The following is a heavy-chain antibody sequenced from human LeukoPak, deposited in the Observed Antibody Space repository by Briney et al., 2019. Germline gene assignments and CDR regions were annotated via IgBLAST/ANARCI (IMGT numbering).Heavy chain of an antibody. CDR2: INHSGST. CDR1: GGSFSGYY. V-gene: IGHV4-34*01. CDR3: ARSGTTPRYDIYYYYYYMDV. Sequence: PSETLSLTCAVYGGSFSGYYWSWIRQPPGKGLEWIGEINHSGSTNYNPSLKSRVTMSVDTSKNQFSLKLSSVTAADTAVYYCARSGTTPRYDIYYYYYYMDVWGKGTTVTVSS. J-gene: IGHJ6*03. D-gene: IGHD3-22*01.